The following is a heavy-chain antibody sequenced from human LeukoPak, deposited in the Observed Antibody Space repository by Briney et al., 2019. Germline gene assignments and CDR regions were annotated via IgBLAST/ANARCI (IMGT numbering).Heavy chain of an antibody. V-gene: IGHV4-59*01. D-gene: IGHD6-19*01. J-gene: IGHJ6*03. CDR2: IYHSGST. Sequence: PSETLSLTCTVSGGSISSYYWSWIRQPPGKGLEWIGYIYHSGSTNYNPSLKSRVTISVDTSKNQFSLKLSSVTAADTAVYYCARGSSGWSDYYYYYYMDVWGKGTTVTVSS. CDR3: ARGSSGWSDYYYYYYMDV. CDR1: GGSISSYY.